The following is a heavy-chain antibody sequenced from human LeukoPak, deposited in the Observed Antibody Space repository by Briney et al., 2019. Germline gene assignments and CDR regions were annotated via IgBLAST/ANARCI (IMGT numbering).Heavy chain of an antibody. D-gene: IGHD1-26*01. J-gene: IGHJ4*02. V-gene: IGHV5-51*01. CDR1: GYTFSSYW. CDR3: ARGVGAITYYFDY. Sequence: GESLKISCKGSGYTFSSYWIGWVRQMPGKGLEWMGIIYPGDSDTRYSPSFQGQVTISADKSISTAYLQWSSLKASDTAMYYCARGVGAITYYFDYWGQGTLVTVSS. CDR2: IYPGDSDT.